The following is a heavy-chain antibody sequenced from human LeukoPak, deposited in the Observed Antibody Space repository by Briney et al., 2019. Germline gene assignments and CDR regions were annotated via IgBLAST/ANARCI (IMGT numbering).Heavy chain of an antibody. CDR2: ISYDGSNK. J-gene: IGHJ4*02. V-gene: IGHV3-30-3*01. CDR1: GFTFSSYA. CDR3: ARQYSSKYYFDY. Sequence: GGSLRLSCAASGFTFSSYAMHWVRQAPGMGLEWVAVISYDGSNKYYADSVKGRFTISRDNSKNTLYLQMNSLRAEDTAVYYCARQYSSKYYFDYWGQGTLVTVSS. D-gene: IGHD6-13*01.